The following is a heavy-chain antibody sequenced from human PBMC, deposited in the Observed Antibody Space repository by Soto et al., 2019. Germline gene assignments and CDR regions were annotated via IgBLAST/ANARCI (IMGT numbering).Heavy chain of an antibody. CDR3: ARDQGGGGVWNWFDP. CDR2: IYTSGST. V-gene: IGHV4-4*07. D-gene: IGHD2-15*01. J-gene: IGHJ5*02. CDR1: GDSISSYQ. Sequence: QVQLQESGPGLVKPSETLSLTCTVSGDSISSYQWNWIRQPAGKGLEWIGRIYTSGSTNYNPSLKSRVTMSVDTSKNQFSLKLTSVTAADTAVYYCARDQGGGGVWNWFDPWGQGTLVTVSS.